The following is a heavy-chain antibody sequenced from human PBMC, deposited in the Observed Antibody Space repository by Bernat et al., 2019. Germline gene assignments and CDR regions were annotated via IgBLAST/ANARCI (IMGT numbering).Heavy chain of an antibody. CDR2: IYHSGST. CDR1: GGSISSSNW. Sequence: QVQLQESGPGLVKPSGTLSLTCAVSGGSISSSNWWSWVRQPPGKGLEWIGEIYHSGSTNYNPSLKSRVTISVDKSKNQFSLKLSSVTAADTAVYYCAREMATITYYYYYGMDVWGQGTTVTVSS. J-gene: IGHJ6*02. CDR3: AREMATITYYYYYGMDV. V-gene: IGHV4-4*02. D-gene: IGHD5-12*01.